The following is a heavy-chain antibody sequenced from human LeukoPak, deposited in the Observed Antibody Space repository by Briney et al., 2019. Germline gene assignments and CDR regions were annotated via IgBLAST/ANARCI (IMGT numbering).Heavy chain of an antibody. CDR1: GGSIGSYY. V-gene: IGHV4-59*01. CDR3: ARDSGPFDP. Sequence: SETLSLTCTVSGGSIGSYYWSWIRQPPGKGLEWIGYIYYSGSTNYNPSLKSRVTISVDTSKNQFSLKLSSVTAADTAVYYCARDSGPFDPWGQGTLVTVSS. J-gene: IGHJ5*02. CDR2: IYYSGST.